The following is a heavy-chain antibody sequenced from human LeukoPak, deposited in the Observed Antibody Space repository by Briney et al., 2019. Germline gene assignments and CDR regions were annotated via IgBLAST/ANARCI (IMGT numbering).Heavy chain of an antibody. V-gene: IGHV1-18*01. CDR3: ARDSSGWYGDY. CDR1: GYTFTSYG. Sequence: ASVKVSCKASGYTFTSYGISWVRQAPGQGLEWMGWISAYNGNTNYAQKLQGRVTMTTDTSASTAYMELSSLRSEDTAVYYCARDSSGWYGDYWGQGTLVTVSS. D-gene: IGHD6-19*01. CDR2: ISAYNGNT. J-gene: IGHJ4*02.